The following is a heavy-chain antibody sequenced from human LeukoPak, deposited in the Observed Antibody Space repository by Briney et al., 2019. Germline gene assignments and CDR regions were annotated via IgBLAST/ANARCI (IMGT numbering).Heavy chain of an antibody. J-gene: IGHJ5*02. V-gene: IGHV1-2*02. CDR1: GYTFTGYY. Sequence: ASLKVSCKASGYTFTGYYMHWVRQAPGQGLEWMGWINPNSGGTNYAQKFQGRVTMTRDTFISTAYMELSRLRSDDTAVYYCARDLPGTTPQIPFDPWGQGTLVTVSS. CDR2: INPNSGGT. CDR3: ARDLPGTTPQIPFDP. D-gene: IGHD1-7*01.